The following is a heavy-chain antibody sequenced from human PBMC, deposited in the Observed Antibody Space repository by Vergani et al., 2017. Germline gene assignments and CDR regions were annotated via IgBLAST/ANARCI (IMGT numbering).Heavy chain of an antibody. CDR2: ISWNSGSI. V-gene: IGHV3-9*01. Sequence: EVQLLESGGGLVQPGGSLRLSCAASGFTFDDYAMHWVRQAPGKGLEWVSGISWNSGSIGYADSVKGRFTISRDNAKNSLYLQMNSLRAEDTALYYCAMGGATQNYYYYYGMDVWGQGTTVTVSS. J-gene: IGHJ6*02. CDR1: GFTFDDYA. D-gene: IGHD1-26*01. CDR3: AMGGATQNYYYYYGMDV.